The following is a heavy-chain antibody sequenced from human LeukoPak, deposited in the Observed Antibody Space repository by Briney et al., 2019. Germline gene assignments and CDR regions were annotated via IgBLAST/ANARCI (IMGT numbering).Heavy chain of an antibody. V-gene: IGHV3-23*01. D-gene: IGHD6-13*01. Sequence: GGSLRLSCAASGFTFSSYAMSWVRQAPGKGLEWVSAISGSGGSTYYADSVKGRFTISRDNSKNTLYLQMNSLRAEGTAVYYCAKDSTGYSSSWYPYWGQGTLVTVSS. CDR2: ISGSGGST. CDR1: GFTFSSYA. J-gene: IGHJ4*02. CDR3: AKDSTGYSSSWYPY.